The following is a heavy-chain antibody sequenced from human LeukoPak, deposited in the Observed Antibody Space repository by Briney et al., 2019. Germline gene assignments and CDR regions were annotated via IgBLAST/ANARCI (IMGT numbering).Heavy chain of an antibody. D-gene: IGHD2-21*01. J-gene: IGHJ4*02. CDR2: IKQDGSEK. CDR1: GFTFSSYW. Sequence: GGSLRLSCAASGFTFSSYWMSWVRQAPGKGLEWVANIKQDGSEKYYVDSVKGRFTISRDNDTNSLYLQMNSLSAEDTAVYYCARDGTVVNAIPFDYWGQGTLVTVSS. CDR3: ARDGTVVNAIPFDY. V-gene: IGHV3-7*01.